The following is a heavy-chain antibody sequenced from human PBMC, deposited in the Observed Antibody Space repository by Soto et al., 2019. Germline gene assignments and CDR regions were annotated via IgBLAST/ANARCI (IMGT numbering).Heavy chain of an antibody. D-gene: IGHD3-10*01. Sequence: ASVKVSCKASGGTFSSYTISWVRQAPGQGLEWMGRIIPILGIANYAQKFQGRVTITADKSTSTAYMELSSLRSEDTAVYYCASGANRGAFDIWGQGTMVTVSS. V-gene: IGHV1-69*02. CDR2: IIPILGIA. CDR3: ASGANRGAFDI. J-gene: IGHJ3*02. CDR1: GGTFSSYT.